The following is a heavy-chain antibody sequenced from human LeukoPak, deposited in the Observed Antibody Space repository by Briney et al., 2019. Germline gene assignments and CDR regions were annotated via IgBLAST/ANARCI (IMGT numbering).Heavy chain of an antibody. V-gene: IGHV4-30-4*08. D-gene: IGHD6-19*01. CDR1: GGTISSGDYY. CDR3: ARVSGWYNYFDY. Sequence: SETLSLTCTVSGGTISSGDYYWSWIRQPPGKRLEWFGYIYYSGSTYYNPSLKSRVTISVDTSKNQFSLKLSSVTAADTAVSYCARVSGWYNYFDYWGQGTLVTVSS. J-gene: IGHJ4*02. CDR2: IYYSGST.